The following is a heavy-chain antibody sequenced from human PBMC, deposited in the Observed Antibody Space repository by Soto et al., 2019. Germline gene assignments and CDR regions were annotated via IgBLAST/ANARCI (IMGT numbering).Heavy chain of an antibody. CDR1: GFTVSGSY. V-gene: IGHV3-66*01. D-gene: IGHD4-17*01. CDR2: MYSGGST. J-gene: IGHJ4*02. CDR3: TRDSSPTVTADS. Sequence: EVQLVESGGGLVQPGGSLRLSCAAFGFTVSGSYMTWVRQAPGKGLEWVSVMYSGGSTYYADSVKGRFTVSRDTSKNTLYLQMNNLRAEDTAVYYCTRDSSPTVTADSWGQGTLVTVS.